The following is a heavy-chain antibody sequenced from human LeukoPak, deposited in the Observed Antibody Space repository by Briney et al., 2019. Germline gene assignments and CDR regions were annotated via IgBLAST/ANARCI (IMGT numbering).Heavy chain of an antibody. CDR2: THTSGTT. V-gene: IGHV4-4*07. CDR3: ARDFDY. J-gene: IGHJ4*02. Sequence: SETLSLTCTASGGSISSYYWTWIRQPAGKGLEWIGRTHTSGTTNHNPSLKSRVTMSVDTSNNHFTLKLSSVTAADTAVYYCARDFDYWGQGTLVTVSS. CDR1: GGSISSYY.